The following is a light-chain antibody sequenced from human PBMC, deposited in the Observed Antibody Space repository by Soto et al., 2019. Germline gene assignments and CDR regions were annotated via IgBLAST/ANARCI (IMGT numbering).Light chain of an antibody. CDR3: QQYDNWPPIT. J-gene: IGKJ5*01. V-gene: IGKV3-15*01. Sequence: EIVMTQSPATLSVSPGERATLSCRASQSVSSNLAWYQQKHGQAPRLLIYGASTRATGIPARFSGSGSGTEFTLTISSLQSEDFAVYYCQQYDNWPPITFGQGTRREIK. CDR1: QSVSSN. CDR2: GAS.